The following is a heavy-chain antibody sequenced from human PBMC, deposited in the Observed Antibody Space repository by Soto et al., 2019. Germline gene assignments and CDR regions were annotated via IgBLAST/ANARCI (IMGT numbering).Heavy chain of an antibody. CDR1: GASISSGDYY. CDR3: XXXXXXXXXXXLNX. J-gene: IGHJ4*02. V-gene: IGHV4-30-4*01. CDR2: IYHSGST. Sequence: QVQLQESGPGLVKPSQTLSLTCTVSGASISSGDYYWSWIRQPPGKGLECIGYIYHSGSTYYKPSPKSRVIXSVDTXKNQXSLNLXXXXXXXXXXXXXXXXXXXXXXXXLNXWGQGTLVTVSS.